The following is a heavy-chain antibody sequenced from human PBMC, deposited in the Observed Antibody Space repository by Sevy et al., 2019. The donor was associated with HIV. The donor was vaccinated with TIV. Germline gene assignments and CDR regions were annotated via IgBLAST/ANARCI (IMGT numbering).Heavy chain of an antibody. V-gene: IGHV3-11*01. J-gene: IGHJ5*02. CDR3: ARDYYDSSGYTEQHNWFDP. Sequence: GESLKISCAASGFTFSDYYMSWIRQAPGKGLEWVSYISSSGSTIYYGDSVKGRFTISRDNAKNSLYLQMNSLRAEDTAVYYCARDYYDSSGYTEQHNWFDPWGQGTLVTVSS. D-gene: IGHD3-22*01. CDR2: ISSSGSTI. CDR1: GFTFSDYY.